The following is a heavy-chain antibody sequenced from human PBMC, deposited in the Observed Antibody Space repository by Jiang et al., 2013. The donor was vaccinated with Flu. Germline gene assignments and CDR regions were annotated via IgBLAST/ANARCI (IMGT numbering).Heavy chain of an antibody. CDR3: ASLDCSSTSCSNNYYYGMDV. V-gene: IGHV3-33*01. CDR2: IWYDGSNK. D-gene: IGHD2-2*01. Sequence: VAVIWYDGSNKYYADSVKGRFTISRDNSKNTLYLQMNSLRAEDTAVYYCASLDCSSTSCSNNYYYGMDVWGQGTTVTVSS. J-gene: IGHJ6*02.